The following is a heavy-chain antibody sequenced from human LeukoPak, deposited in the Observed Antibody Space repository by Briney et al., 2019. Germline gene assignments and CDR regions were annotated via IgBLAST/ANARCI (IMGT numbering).Heavy chain of an antibody. CDR2: IDYSGST. D-gene: IGHD4-11*01. CDR1: GGSISGSGYY. CDR3: ARLPNSWDAFDI. V-gene: IGHV4-39*01. J-gene: IGHJ3*02. Sequence: SETLSLTCSVSGGSISGSGYYWGWIRQPPGKGLEWIGNIDYSGSTNYNPSLKIRVTMFVDTSKNQFSLKLSSVTAADTALYYCARLPNSWDAFDIWGQGTMVTVSS.